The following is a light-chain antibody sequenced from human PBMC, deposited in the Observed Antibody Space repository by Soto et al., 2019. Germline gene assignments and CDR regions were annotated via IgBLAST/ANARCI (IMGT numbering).Light chain of an antibody. CDR1: RSNIGTNT. Sequence: QSVLTQPPSASGTPRQRVSISCSGSRSNIGTNTVNWYQQFPGTAPKLLIFSSYLRLSGVPDRFSASRSGASASLAISGLQSEDEADYYCAAWDDSLDAYVFGSGTKVTVL. J-gene: IGLJ1*01. CDR3: AAWDDSLDAYV. CDR2: SSY. V-gene: IGLV1-44*01.